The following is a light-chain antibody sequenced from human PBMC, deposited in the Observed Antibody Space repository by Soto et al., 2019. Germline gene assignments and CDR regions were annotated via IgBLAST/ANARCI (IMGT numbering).Light chain of an antibody. Sequence: QSALTQPASVSGSPGQSITISCTGTSSNVGSYNLVSWYQQHPGKAPKLMIYEVSKRPSGVSNRFSGSKSGNTASLTISGLQAEDEADYHCCSYAVTFYVFGTGTKVTVL. CDR1: SSNVGSYNL. CDR3: CSYAVTFYV. CDR2: EVS. J-gene: IGLJ1*01. V-gene: IGLV2-23*02.